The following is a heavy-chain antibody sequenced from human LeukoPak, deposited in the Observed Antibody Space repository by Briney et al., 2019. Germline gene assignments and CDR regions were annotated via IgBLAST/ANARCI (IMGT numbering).Heavy chain of an antibody. Sequence: ASVKVSCKVSGYTLTELSMHWVRQAPGKGLEWMGGFDPEDGETIYAQKFQGRVTMTEVTSTDTAYMELSSLRSEDTAVYYCATWGHSYGYRFDYWGQGTLVTVSS. CDR2: FDPEDGET. CDR1: GYTLTELS. J-gene: IGHJ4*02. CDR3: ATWGHSYGYRFDY. V-gene: IGHV1-24*01. D-gene: IGHD5-18*01.